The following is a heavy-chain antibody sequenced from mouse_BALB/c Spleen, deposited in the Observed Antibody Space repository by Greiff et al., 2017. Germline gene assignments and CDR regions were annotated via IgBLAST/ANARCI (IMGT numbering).Heavy chain of an antibody. CDR2: INSNGGST. CDR3: ARRDYRYDNAMDY. Sequence: EVMLVESGGGLVKLGGSLKLSCAASGFTFSSYYMSWVRQTPEKRLELVAAINSNGGSTYYPDTVKGRFTISRDNPKNTLFLQMTSLRSEDTAMYYCARRDYRYDNAMDYWGQGTSVTVSS. CDR1: GFTFSSYY. V-gene: IGHV5-6-2*01. J-gene: IGHJ4*01. D-gene: IGHD2-14*01.